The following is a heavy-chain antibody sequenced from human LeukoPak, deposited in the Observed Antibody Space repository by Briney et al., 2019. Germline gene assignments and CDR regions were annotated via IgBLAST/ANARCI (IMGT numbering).Heavy chain of an antibody. CDR1: GFTFSSYA. V-gene: IGHV3-23*01. D-gene: IGHD3-10*01. J-gene: IGHJ4*02. CDR3: AKVLAVGSAQYYFDY. Sequence: GGSLRLSCAASGFTFSSYAMSWARQAPGKGLEWVSAISGSGVSTYYADSVKARFTISRDNSKNTLYLQMNSLRAEDTAVYYCAKVLAVGSAQYYFDYWGQGTLVTVSS. CDR2: ISGSGVST.